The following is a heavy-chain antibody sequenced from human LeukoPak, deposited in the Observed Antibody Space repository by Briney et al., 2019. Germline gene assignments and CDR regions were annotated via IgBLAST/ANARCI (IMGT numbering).Heavy chain of an antibody. V-gene: IGHV3-9*01. CDR1: GFAFDDYA. Sequence: GGSLRLSCAASGFAFDDYAMHWVRQAPGKGLEWVSGISWNSGSIGYADSVKGRFTISRDNAKNSLYLQMNSLRAEDTALYYCAKHPFDYWGQGTLVTVSS. CDR2: ISWNSGSI. J-gene: IGHJ4*02. CDR3: AKHPFDY.